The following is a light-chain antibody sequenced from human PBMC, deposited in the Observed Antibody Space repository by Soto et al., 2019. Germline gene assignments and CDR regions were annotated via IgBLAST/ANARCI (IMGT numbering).Light chain of an antibody. CDR1: QDSGNY. Sequence: DIQMTQSPSSLSASVGDRVPITCRASQDSGNYLAWYQQKPGKVPTRLIYDASSLQRGVTSRFSGSGSGTEFTLTIYILQPEDFATYYCLQHDDYPLTFGGGTKVDI. V-gene: IGKV1-17*01. CDR3: LQHDDYPLT. CDR2: DAS. J-gene: IGKJ4*01.